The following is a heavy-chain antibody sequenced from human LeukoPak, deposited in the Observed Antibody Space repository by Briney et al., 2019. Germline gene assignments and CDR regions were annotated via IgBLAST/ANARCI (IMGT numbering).Heavy chain of an antibody. J-gene: IGHJ4*02. V-gene: IGHV3-30-3*01. CDR3: ATGSVRYSASWYSQEGDY. CDR1: GFSFSSYG. CDR2: ISYNGSKT. D-gene: IGHD6-13*01. Sequence: PGGSLRLSCAASGFSFSSYGMHWVRQDPGKGLEWVALISYNGSKTYYGDSVKGRFTISRDNSKNTLYLQMNSLRAEDTAVYYCATGSVRYSASWYSQEGDYWGQGTLVTVSS.